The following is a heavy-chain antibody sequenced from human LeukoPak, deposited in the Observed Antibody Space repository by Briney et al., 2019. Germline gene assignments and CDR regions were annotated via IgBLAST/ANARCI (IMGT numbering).Heavy chain of an antibody. CDR3: ATRVRYFDWLLYSPLNY. D-gene: IGHD3-9*01. CDR2: IIPIFGTA. CDR1: GGTFSSYA. J-gene: IGHJ4*02. V-gene: IGHV1-69*01. Sequence: ASVKVSCKASGGTFSSYAISWVRQAPGQGLEWMGGIIPIFGTANYAQKFQGRVTITADESTSTAYMELSSLRSEDTAVYYCATRVRYFDWLLYSPLNYWGQGTLVTVSS.